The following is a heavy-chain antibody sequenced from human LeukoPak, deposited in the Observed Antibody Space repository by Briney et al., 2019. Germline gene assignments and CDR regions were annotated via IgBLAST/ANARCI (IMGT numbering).Heavy chain of an antibody. Sequence: ASVKVSCKASGYTFTGYCMRWVRQAPGQGLEWMGWIDPNSGGTNYAQKFQGRVTMTRDTSISTAYMELSRLRSEDTAVYYCARDHVVTPLDYWGQGTLVTVSS. CDR3: ARDHVVTPLDY. CDR1: GYTFTGYC. J-gene: IGHJ4*02. CDR2: IDPNSGGT. D-gene: IGHD4-23*01. V-gene: IGHV1-2*02.